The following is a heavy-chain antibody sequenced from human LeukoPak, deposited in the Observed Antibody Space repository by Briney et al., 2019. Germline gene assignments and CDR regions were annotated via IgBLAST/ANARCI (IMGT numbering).Heavy chain of an antibody. CDR3: AKDRTYYYGSGSSSLSYYYFDY. J-gene: IGHJ4*02. V-gene: IGHV3-23*01. CDR1: GFTFSSYA. D-gene: IGHD3-10*01. Sequence: GGSLRLSCAASGFTFSSYAMSWVRQAPGKGLEWVSAISGSGGSTYYADSVKGRFTISRDNSKNTLYLQMNSLRAEDTAVYYCAKDRTYYYGSGSSSLSYYYFDYWGQGTLVTVSS. CDR2: ISGSGGST.